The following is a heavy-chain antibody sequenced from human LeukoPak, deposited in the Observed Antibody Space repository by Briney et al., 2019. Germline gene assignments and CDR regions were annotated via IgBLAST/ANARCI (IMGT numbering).Heavy chain of an antibody. J-gene: IGHJ4*02. CDR3: LTTLGTMVRGVIKVY. CDR2: INHSGST. D-gene: IGHD3-10*01. V-gene: IGHV4-34*01. Sequence: SETLSLTCAVYGGSLSSYYWSSVRQPPGKGLEWIGEINHSGSTNYNPSLKSRVTISVDTSKNQFSLKLSSVTAADTTVYYCLTTLGTMVRGVIKVYWGQGTLVTVSS. CDR1: GGSLSSYY.